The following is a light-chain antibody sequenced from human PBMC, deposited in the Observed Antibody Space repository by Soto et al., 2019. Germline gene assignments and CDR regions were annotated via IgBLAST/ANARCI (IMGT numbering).Light chain of an antibody. J-gene: IGKJ1*01. CDR1: QSISSW. V-gene: IGKV1-5*03. Sequence: DIQMTQSPSTLSASVGDRVIITCRASQSISSWLAWYQQKPGKAPNLLIYKASTLKSGVPSRFSGSGSGTEFTLTITRLQPDDFATYLCQQYDNDSWTFGQGTKVEIK. CDR3: QQYDNDSWT. CDR2: KAS.